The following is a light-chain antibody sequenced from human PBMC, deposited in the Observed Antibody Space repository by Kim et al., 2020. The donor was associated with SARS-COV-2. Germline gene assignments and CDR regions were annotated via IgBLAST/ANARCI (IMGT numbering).Light chain of an antibody. CDR1: SLRSYY. V-gene: IGLV3-19*01. Sequence: VDVGKTVRITCQGDSLRSYYATWYQQKPGQAPILVIYGKNNRPSGIPDRFSGSSSGNTASLTITGTQAGDEADYYCNSRDSNNNVLFGGGTQLTVL. J-gene: IGLJ2*01. CDR2: GKN. CDR3: NSRDSNNNVL.